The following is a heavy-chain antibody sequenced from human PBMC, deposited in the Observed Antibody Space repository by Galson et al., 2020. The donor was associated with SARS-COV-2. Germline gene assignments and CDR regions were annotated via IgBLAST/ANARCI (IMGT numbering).Heavy chain of an antibody. CDR3: VCGVVSRSDC. D-gene: IGHD3-3*01. CDR2: IRSRAKNYAT. J-gene: IGHJ4*02. Sequence: RGSLRLSCVASGFNLSGSAVHWVRQASGKGLEWIGRIRSRAKNYATGYAVSVKGRFIVSRDDLKNMAYLHMNSLIAEDTAVYYCVCGVVSRSDCWGQGTLVTGSS. CDR1: GFNLSGSA. V-gene: IGHV3-73*01.